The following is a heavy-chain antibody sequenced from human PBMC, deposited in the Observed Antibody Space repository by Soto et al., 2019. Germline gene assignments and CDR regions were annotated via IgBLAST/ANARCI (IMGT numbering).Heavy chain of an antibody. CDR2: ISGSGVRT. CDR1: GFTFNSYS. J-gene: IGHJ6*02. V-gene: IGHV3-23*01. CDR3: ATAVTTSIYYSYGMDV. D-gene: IGHD4-17*01. Sequence: HPGGSLRLSCAASGFTFNSYSMTWVRQAPGKGLEWVSGISGSGVRTKYADSVKGRVTISRDNSKNTPYLQMNSLRAEDTAVYYCATAVTTSIYYSYGMDVWGQGTPITVSS.